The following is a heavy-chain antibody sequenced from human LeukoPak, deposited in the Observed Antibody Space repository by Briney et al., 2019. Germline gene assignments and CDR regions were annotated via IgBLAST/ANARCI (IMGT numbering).Heavy chain of an antibody. D-gene: IGHD6-19*01. CDR3: ARSGVAGPPMGWLDP. CDR1: GFTFSSYS. V-gene: IGHV3-21*01. CDR2: ISSSSSYI. J-gene: IGHJ5*02. Sequence: SGGSLRLSCAASGFTFSSYSMNWVRQAPGKGLEWVSSISSSSSYIYYADSVKGRFTISRDNAKNSLYLQMNSLRAEDTAVYYCARSGVAGPPMGWLDPWGQGTLVTVSS.